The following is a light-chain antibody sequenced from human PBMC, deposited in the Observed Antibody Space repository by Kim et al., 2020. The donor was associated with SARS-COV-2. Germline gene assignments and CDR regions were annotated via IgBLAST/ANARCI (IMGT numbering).Light chain of an antibody. J-gene: IGLJ2*01. CDR2: YDS. CDR3: QVWDSSSVV. CDR1: NIGDKS. Sequence: VAPGQTATVHCGGDNIGDKSVYWYQQKPGQAPVLVIYYDSDRPSGIPERFSGSNSGNTAALTISGVEAGDEGDFYCQVWDSSSVVFGGGTKLTVL. V-gene: IGLV3-21*01.